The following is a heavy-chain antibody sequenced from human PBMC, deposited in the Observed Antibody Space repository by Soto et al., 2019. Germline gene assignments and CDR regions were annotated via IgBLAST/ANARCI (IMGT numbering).Heavy chain of an antibody. V-gene: IGHV4-34*01. Sequence: SETLSLTCAVYGGSFSGYYWSWTRQPPGKGLEWIGEINHSGSTNYNPSLKSRVTISVDTSKNQFSLKLSSVTAADTAVYYCARDFDYVWGSYRLYYFDYWGQGTLVTVSS. D-gene: IGHD3-16*02. CDR2: INHSGST. CDR3: ARDFDYVWGSYRLYYFDY. CDR1: GGSFSGYY. J-gene: IGHJ4*02.